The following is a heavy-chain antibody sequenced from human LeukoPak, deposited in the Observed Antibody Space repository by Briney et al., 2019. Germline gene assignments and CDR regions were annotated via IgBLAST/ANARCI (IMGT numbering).Heavy chain of an antibody. CDR3: AKDHAGALDI. D-gene: IGHD6-13*01. Sequence: HTGGSLRLSCAASGFTFSSYWMTWVRQAPGKGLEWVAVISYDGSNKYYADSVKGRFTISRDNSKNTLYLQMNSLRAEDTAVYYCAKDHAGALDIWGQGTMVTVSS. J-gene: IGHJ3*02. V-gene: IGHV3-30*18. CDR1: GFTFSSYW. CDR2: ISYDGSNK.